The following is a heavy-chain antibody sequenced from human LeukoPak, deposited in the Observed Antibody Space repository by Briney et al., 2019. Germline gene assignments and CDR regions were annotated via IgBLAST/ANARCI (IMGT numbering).Heavy chain of an antibody. J-gene: IGHJ4*02. D-gene: IGHD6-13*01. CDR2: IYHSGST. V-gene: IGHV4-4*02. CDR3: ASTSALSSWYGVDY. Sequence: SETLSLTCAVSGGSISSSNWWSWVRQPPGKGLEWIGEIYHSGSTNYNPSLKGRVTISVDKSKNQFSLKLSSVTAADTAVYYCASTSALSSWYGVDYWGQGTLVTVSS. CDR1: GGSISSSNW.